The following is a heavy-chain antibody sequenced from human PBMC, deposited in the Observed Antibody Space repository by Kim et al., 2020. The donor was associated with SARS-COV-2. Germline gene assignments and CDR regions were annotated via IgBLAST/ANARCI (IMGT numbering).Heavy chain of an antibody. CDR2: ISYDGSNK. CDR3: ARGVPYYDIFGWGDNWFDP. J-gene: IGHJ5*02. V-gene: IGHV3-30*04. Sequence: GGSLRLSCAASGFTFSSYAMHWVRQAPGKGLEWVAVISYDGSNKYYADSVKGRFTISRDNSKNTLYLQMNSLRAEDTAVYYCARGVPYYDIFGWGDNWFDPWGQGTLVTVSS. D-gene: IGHD3-9*01. CDR1: GFTFSSYA.